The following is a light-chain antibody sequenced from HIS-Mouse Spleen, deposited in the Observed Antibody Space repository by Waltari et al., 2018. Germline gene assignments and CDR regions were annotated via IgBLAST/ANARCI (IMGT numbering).Light chain of an antibody. V-gene: IGKV1-9*01. J-gene: IGKJ1*01. CDR2: AAS. Sequence: IQLTHPPSFLSASVGDRVTITCRASQGISSYLAWYQQRPGKAAKLLIYAASTLQSGVPSRFSGSGSGTEFTLTISSLQPEDFATYYCQQLNSDPPTFGQGTKVEIK. CDR3: QQLNSDPPT. CDR1: QGISSY.